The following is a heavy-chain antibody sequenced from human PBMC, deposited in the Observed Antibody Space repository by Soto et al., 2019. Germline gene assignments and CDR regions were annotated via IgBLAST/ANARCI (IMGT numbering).Heavy chain of an antibody. CDR2: IIPVFGTQ. V-gene: IGHV1-69*01. D-gene: IGHD5-12*01. CDR1: GGTFGTYN. CDR3: ARNSPLAPYYSGLDV. Sequence: QVQLVQSGTEVKKPGSSVRVSCRSSGGTFGTYNINWLRQAPGQGREWMGGIIPVFGTQTYAQKFQGRVTMPAEESTITAYLDLSSLRSDDTAIYYCARNSPLAPYYSGLDVWGQGTSVTVSS. J-gene: IGHJ6*02.